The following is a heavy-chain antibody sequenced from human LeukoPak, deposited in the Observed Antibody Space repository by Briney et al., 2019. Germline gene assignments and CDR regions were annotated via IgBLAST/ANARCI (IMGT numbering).Heavy chain of an antibody. CDR2: IYYSGST. V-gene: IGHV4-59*01. CDR3: ARGSTAVPGISAFDI. CDR1: GGSISTYY. D-gene: IGHD6-19*01. J-gene: IGHJ3*02. Sequence: SETLSLTCTVSGGSISTYYWSWIRQPPGRGLEWIGHIYYSGSTSYNPSLKSRVAISVDTSKNHFSLKLSSVTAADTAVYYCARGSTAVPGISAFDIWGQGTMVTVSS.